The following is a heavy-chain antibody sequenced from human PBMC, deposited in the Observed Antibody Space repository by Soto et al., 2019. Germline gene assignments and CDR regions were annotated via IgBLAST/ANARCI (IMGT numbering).Heavy chain of an antibody. Sequence: QVQLQESGPGLVKPSQTLSLTCTVSGGSISSGGYYWSWIRQHPGKGLEWIGYIYYSGSTYYNPSRKSRVTISVATSKNQFSMKLSSVTAADTAVYYCARGDMVRGVTQFDYWGQGTLVTVSS. J-gene: IGHJ4*02. V-gene: IGHV4-31*03. CDR1: GGSISSGGYY. CDR3: ARGDMVRGVTQFDY. D-gene: IGHD3-10*01. CDR2: IYYSGST.